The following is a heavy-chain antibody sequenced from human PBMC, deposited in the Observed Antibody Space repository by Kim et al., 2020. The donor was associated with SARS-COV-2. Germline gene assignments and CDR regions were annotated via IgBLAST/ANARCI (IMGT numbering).Heavy chain of an antibody. V-gene: IGHV4-59*08. CDR3: ARQGMGTMVRGVITDAFDI. J-gene: IGHJ3*02. D-gene: IGHD3-10*01. CDR2: IYYTGST. CDR1: SVSISSYS. Sequence: SETLSLTCTVSSVSISSYSWSWIWQPPGKGLEWIGYIYYTGSTNYNPSLKSRVTISVDTSKNQFSLKLSSVTAADTAVYYCARQGMGTMVRGVITDAFDIWGQGTMVTVSS.